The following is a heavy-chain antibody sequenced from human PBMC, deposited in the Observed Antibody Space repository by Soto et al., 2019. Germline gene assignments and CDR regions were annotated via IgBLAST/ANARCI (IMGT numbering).Heavy chain of an antibody. CDR2: ISYDGSNK. Sequence: GGSVRLSCAASGFTFSSYAMHWVRQAPGKGLEWVAVISYDGSNKYYADSVKGRFTISRDNSKNTLYLQMNSLRAEDTAVYYCARVGEVVPAAILGAFDIWGQGTMVTVSS. D-gene: IGHD2-2*02. CDR1: GFTFSSYA. CDR3: ARVGEVVPAAILGAFDI. J-gene: IGHJ3*02. V-gene: IGHV3-30-3*01.